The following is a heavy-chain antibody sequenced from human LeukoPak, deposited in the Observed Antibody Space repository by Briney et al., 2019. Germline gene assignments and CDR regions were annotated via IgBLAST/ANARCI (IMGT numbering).Heavy chain of an antibody. CDR3: AKERNLEIAVAGTIFDH. V-gene: IGHV3-66*01. J-gene: IGHJ4*02. Sequence: GGSLRLSCAASGFTFSSYSINWVRQAPGKGLEWVSVIYSGGDTYYTDSVKGRFTISRDNSKNMIYLEMTSLKAEDTAVYYCAKERNLEIAVAGTIFDHWGQGTLVTVSS. D-gene: IGHD6-19*01. CDR1: GFTFSSYS. CDR2: IYSGGDT.